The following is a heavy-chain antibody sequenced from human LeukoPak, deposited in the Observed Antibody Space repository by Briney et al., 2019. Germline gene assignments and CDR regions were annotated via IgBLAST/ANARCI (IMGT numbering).Heavy chain of an antibody. J-gene: IGHJ4*02. V-gene: IGHV4-31*03. CDR1: GGSISSGGYY. D-gene: IGHD7-27*01. Sequence: SQTLSLTCTVSGGSISSGGYYWSWIRQHPGKGLEWIGYIYYSGSTYYNPSLKSRVTISVDTSKNQFSLKLSSVTAADTAVYYCASRRANWGLYDYWGQGTLVTVSS. CDR2: IYYSGST. CDR3: ASRRANWGLYDY.